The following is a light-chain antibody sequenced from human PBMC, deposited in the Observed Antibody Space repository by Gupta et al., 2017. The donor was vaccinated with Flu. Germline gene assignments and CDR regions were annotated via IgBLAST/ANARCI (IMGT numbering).Light chain of an antibody. CDR1: KLGDKY. CDR2: QDS. J-gene: IGLJ2*01. Sequence: SSELTQHPSVSVSPALTASITCSGDKLGDKYACWYQQKPGQSPVLVIYQDSKRPAGIPERFSGSNSGNTATLTISGTQAMDEADYYCQAWDSSTAVFGGGTKLTVL. CDR3: QAWDSSTAV. V-gene: IGLV3-1*01.